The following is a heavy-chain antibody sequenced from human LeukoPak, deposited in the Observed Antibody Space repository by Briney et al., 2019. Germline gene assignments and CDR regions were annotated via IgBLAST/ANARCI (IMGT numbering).Heavy chain of an antibody. Sequence: ASVKVSCKASGYTFTGYYMHWVRQAPGQGLEWMGWINPNSGGTNYAQKFQGRVTMTRDTSISTAYMELSRLRSDDTAVYYCARDGSYYYGSSGYYGYWGQGTLVTVSS. J-gene: IGHJ4*02. CDR3: ARDGSYYYGSSGYYGY. CDR1: GYTFTGYY. CDR2: INPNSGGT. V-gene: IGHV1-2*02. D-gene: IGHD3-22*01.